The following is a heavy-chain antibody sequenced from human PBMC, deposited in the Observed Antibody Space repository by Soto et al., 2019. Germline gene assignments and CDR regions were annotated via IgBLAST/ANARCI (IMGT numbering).Heavy chain of an antibody. CDR2: IYYSGST. CDR3: ARESDCSGGSCYWYNWFDP. J-gene: IGHJ5*02. CDR1: GGSVSGGSYY. D-gene: IGHD2-15*01. Sequence: SETLSLTCTVSGGSVSGGSYYWSWIRHPPGKGMQWIGYIYYSGSTNYNPSLKSRVTISVDTSKNQFSLKLSSVTAADTAVYYWARESDCSGGSCYWYNWFDPWGQGTLVTVSS. V-gene: IGHV4-61*01.